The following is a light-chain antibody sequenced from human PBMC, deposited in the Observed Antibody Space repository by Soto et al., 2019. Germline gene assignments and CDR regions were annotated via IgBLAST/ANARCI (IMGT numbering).Light chain of an antibody. CDR2: DAS. CDR1: QSVSSY. CDR3: QQRGNWPYT. V-gene: IGKV3-11*01. Sequence: EIVLTQSPATLSLSPGERATLSCRASQSVSSYLAWYQQKPGQAPRLLIYDASNRATGIPARFSGSGSGTDFTLTISSLEPEDFAVYYCQQRGNWPYTFGQGTKVEI. J-gene: IGKJ2*01.